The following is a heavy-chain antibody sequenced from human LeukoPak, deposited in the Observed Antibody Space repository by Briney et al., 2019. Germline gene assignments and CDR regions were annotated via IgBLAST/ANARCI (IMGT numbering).Heavy chain of an antibody. CDR3: ARESIYCSSTSCGFDP. D-gene: IGHD2-2*01. J-gene: IGHJ5*02. V-gene: IGHV3-21*01. Sequence: KPGGSLRLSCAASGFTFSVYGMNWVRQAPGKGLEWVSFISSSSGYMCYADSVKGRFTISRDNANGSLYLHMNSLRAEDTAIYYCARESIYCSSTSCGFDPWGQGTLVTVSS. CDR1: GFTFSVYG. CDR2: ISSSSGYM.